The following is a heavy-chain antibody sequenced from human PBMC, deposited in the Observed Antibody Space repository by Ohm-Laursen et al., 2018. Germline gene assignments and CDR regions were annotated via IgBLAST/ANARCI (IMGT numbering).Heavy chain of an antibody. CDR2: ISETGSHI. CDR3: ARDSSRRAREGGMDV. CDR1: GFTVRNNY. J-gene: IGHJ6*02. Sequence: SLRLSCAASGFTVRNNYMSWVRQAPGKGLEWISYISETGSHIYDADSMRGRFTVARDNAKNLLYLQLNSLRVEDTAVYYCARDSSRRAREGGMDVWGQGTMVTVSS. V-gene: IGHV3-11*04. D-gene: IGHD6-6*01.